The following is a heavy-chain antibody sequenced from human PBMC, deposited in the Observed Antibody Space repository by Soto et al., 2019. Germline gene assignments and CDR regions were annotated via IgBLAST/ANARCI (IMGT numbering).Heavy chain of an antibody. Sequence: PSETLSLTCTVSGGSISSSSYYWGWIRQPPGKGLEWIGSIYYSGSTYYNPSLKSRVTISVDTSKNQFSLKLSSVTAADTAVYYCARHYGDYYYYGMDVWGQGTTVTVS. CDR2: IYYSGST. J-gene: IGHJ6*02. CDR3: ARHYGDYYYYGMDV. D-gene: IGHD4-17*01. CDR1: GGSISSSSYY. V-gene: IGHV4-39*01.